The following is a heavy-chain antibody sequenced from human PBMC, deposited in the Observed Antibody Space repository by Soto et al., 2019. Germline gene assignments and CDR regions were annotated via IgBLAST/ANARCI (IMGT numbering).Heavy chain of an antibody. V-gene: IGHV2-26*01. CDR2: IFSNDEK. CDR3: ARIQGSGYSGYDNGDFDY. D-gene: IGHD5-12*01. CDR1: GFSLSNARMG. Sequence: QVTLKESGPVLVKPTETLTLTCTVSGFSLSNARMGVSWIRQPPGKALEWLAHIFSNDEKSYSTSLKSRLTISKDTSKSQVVLTMTNMDPVDTATYYCARIQGSGYSGYDNGDFDYWGQGTLVTVSS. J-gene: IGHJ4*02.